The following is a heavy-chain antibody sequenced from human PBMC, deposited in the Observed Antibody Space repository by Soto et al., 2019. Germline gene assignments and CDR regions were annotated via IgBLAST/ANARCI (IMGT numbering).Heavy chain of an antibody. Sequence: LRVSCAASGFTFGSYEMNWVRQAPGKGLEWVSYIGSSGSGIYYADFVKGRFTISRDNAKKSLYLQMNSLRAEDTAVYYCARDSTDSGSLDYWGQGTLVTVSS. CDR1: GFTFGSYE. CDR2: IGSSGSGI. CDR3: ARDSTDSGSLDY. V-gene: IGHV3-48*03. D-gene: IGHD1-26*01. J-gene: IGHJ4*02.